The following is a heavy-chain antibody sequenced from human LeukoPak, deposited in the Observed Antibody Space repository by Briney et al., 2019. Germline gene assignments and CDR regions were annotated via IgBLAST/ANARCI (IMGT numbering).Heavy chain of an antibody. J-gene: IGHJ4*02. Sequence: PETLSLTCTVSGGSISSSSYYWGWIRQPPGKGLEWIGSIYYSGSTYYNPSLKSRVTISVDTSKNQFSLKLSSVTAADTAVYYCARQEIVSLYGGYYDYWGQGTLVTVSS. D-gene: IGHD3-16*01. CDR2: IYYSGST. CDR1: GGSISSSSYY. CDR3: ARQEIVSLYGGYYDY. V-gene: IGHV4-39*07.